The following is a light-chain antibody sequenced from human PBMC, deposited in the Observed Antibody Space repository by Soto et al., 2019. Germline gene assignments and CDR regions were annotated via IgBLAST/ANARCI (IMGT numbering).Light chain of an antibody. Sequence: EIVLSQSPGTLSLSPGERATLSCRASQSVSRNFLAWYQQKPGQAPRLLIYGASSRATGIPDRFSGSGSGTDFTLTISRLEPEDFAVYYCQQYDTSPLTFGGGTKLEIK. CDR2: GAS. CDR3: QQYDTSPLT. CDR1: QSVSRNF. V-gene: IGKV3-20*01. J-gene: IGKJ4*01.